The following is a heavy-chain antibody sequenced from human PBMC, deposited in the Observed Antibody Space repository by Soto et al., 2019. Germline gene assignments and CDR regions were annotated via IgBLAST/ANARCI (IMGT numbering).Heavy chain of an antibody. Sequence: PGGSLRLSCAASGFTFSSYAMHWVRQAPGKGLEWVAVISYDGSNKYYADSVKGRFTISRDNSKNTLYLQMNSLRAEDTAVYYCARDYGGRNYYYGMDVWGQGTTVTVS. V-gene: IGHV3-30-3*01. CDR2: ISYDGSNK. CDR3: ARDYGGRNYYYGMDV. J-gene: IGHJ6*02. CDR1: GFTFSSYA. D-gene: IGHD2-15*01.